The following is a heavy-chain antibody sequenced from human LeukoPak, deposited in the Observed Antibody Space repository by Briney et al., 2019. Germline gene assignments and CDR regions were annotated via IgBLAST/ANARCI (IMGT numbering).Heavy chain of an antibody. V-gene: IGHV3-15*01. D-gene: IGHD3-22*01. CDR2: IRSKGDGGTT. Sequence: GGSLRLSCAASGFTFSSYWMSWVRQAPGKGLEWVGRIRSKGDGGTTDYAAPVNGRFTISRDDSKNTLYLQMNSLKTEDTAVYYCTTDITPKYYYDTSGYSQGVNYYYYYMDLWGKGTTVTVSS. CDR3: TTDITPKYYYDTSGYSQGVNYYYYYMDL. J-gene: IGHJ6*03. CDR1: GFTFSSYW.